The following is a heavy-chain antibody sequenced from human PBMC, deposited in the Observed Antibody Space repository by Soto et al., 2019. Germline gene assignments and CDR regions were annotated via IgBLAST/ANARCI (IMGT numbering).Heavy chain of an antibody. D-gene: IGHD6-19*01. CDR3: AKDAGTYSSGWYDNVDY. J-gene: IGHJ4*02. CDR1: GFTFGSHG. Sequence: GGSLRLSCAASGFTFGSHGMHWVRQAPGKGLEWVAVIWYDGSNKYYADSVKGRSTISRDNSKNTLNLQMNSLRAEDTAVYYCAKDAGTYSSGWYDNVDYWGQGTLVTVSS. V-gene: IGHV3-30*02. CDR2: IWYDGSNK.